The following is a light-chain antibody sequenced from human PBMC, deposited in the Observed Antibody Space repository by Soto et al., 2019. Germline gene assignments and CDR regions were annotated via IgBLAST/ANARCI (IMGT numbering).Light chain of an antibody. CDR1: QAITND. Sequence: DIPMTQSPSSLSASVGDRVTITCRASQAITNDLAWYQQKPGKVPKLLIYAASTLQSGVPSRFSGSGSGTDFTLTISSLQPEDVATYYCQRYNSVPITFGQGTRLEIK. CDR2: AAS. J-gene: IGKJ5*01. CDR3: QRYNSVPIT. V-gene: IGKV1-27*01.